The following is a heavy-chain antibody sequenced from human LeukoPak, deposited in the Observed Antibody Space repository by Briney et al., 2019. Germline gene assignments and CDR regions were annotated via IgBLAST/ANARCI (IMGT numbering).Heavy chain of an antibody. CDR1: GGSISSGGYY. D-gene: IGHD1-26*01. Sequence: PSETLSLTCTVSGGSISSGGYYWSWIHQHPGKGLEWIGYIYYSGSTYYNPSLKSRVTISVDTSKNQFSLKLSSVTAADTAVYYCARRSRALLAHSFDYWGQGTLVTVSS. J-gene: IGHJ4*02. CDR3: ARRSRALLAHSFDY. V-gene: IGHV4-31*03. CDR2: IYYSGST.